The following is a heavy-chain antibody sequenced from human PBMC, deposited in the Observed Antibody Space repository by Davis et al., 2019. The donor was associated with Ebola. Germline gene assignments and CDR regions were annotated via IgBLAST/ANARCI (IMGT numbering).Heavy chain of an antibody. CDR3: ARTSQQLQFPAP. J-gene: IGHJ5*02. D-gene: IGHD4-11*01. V-gene: IGHV4-30-4*08. Sequence: SETLSLTCSVSGGSISSDDYYWTWIRQPPGKGLEWIGYIYYNANTYYNPSLKSRVAISLDTSKNHFSLKLMSVTAADTAVYYCARTSQQLQFPAPWGQGILVTVSS. CDR1: GGSISSDDYY. CDR2: IYYNANT.